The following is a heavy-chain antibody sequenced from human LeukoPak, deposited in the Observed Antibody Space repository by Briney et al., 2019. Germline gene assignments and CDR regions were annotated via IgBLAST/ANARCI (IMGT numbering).Heavy chain of an antibody. J-gene: IGHJ3*02. Sequence: SETLSLTCTVSGGSISVGAYSWSWIRQPPGKGLEWIGYIYHSGSPYSIPSLQSRVTISIDRSKNEFSLKLSSVTAADTAVYYCARLLYASHGLDALDIWGQGKMVTVSS. CDR2: IYHSGSP. CDR1: GGSISVGAYS. D-gene: IGHD2-8*01. V-gene: IGHV4-30-2*01. CDR3: ARLLYASHGLDALDI.